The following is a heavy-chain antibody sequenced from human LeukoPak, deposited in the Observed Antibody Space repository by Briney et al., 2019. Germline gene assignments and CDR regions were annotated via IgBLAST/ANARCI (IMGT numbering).Heavy chain of an antibody. V-gene: IGHV3-23*01. J-gene: IGHJ4*02. Sequence: GGSLRLSCAASGFTFSSYAMSWVRQAPGKGLEWVSAISGSGGSTYYADSVKGRFTISRDNSKNTLYLQVNSLRAEDTAVYYCAKITRQWLVGNFDYWGQGTLVTVSS. CDR2: ISGSGGST. CDR3: AKITRQWLVGNFDY. CDR1: GFTFSSYA. D-gene: IGHD6-19*01.